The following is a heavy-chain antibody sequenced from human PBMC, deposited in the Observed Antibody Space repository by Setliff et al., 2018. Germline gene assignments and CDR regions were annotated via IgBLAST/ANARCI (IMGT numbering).Heavy chain of an antibody. J-gene: IGHJ3*01. CDR2: INHSGST. CDR1: GESFSNNY. V-gene: IGHV4-34*01. D-gene: IGHD1-1*01. Sequence: PSETLSLTCSVYGESFSNNYWGWIRQSPGKGLEWIGEINHSGSTNYNPSLKSRLTISVDASTNQFSLKLYSVTAADTAVYYCRQAVVGRDVFDVWGQGTVVTVSS. CDR3: RQAVVGRDVFDV.